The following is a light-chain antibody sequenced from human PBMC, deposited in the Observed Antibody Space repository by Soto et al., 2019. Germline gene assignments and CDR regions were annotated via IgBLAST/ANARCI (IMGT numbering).Light chain of an antibody. CDR1: TGAVTSGHH. J-gene: IGLJ3*02. Sequence: QAVVTQEPSLTVSARGTVTLTCASSTGAVTSGHHPSWFQQKPGQAPRVLIYSTTNRHSGTPARFSGSLLGGRAALTLSGVQPEDEADFYCLLFYGGAWVFGGGTKLTVL. CDR3: LLFYGGAWV. V-gene: IGLV7-43*01. CDR2: STT.